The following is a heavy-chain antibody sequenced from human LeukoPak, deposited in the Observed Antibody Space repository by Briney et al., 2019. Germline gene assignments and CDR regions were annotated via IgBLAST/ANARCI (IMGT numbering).Heavy chain of an antibody. CDR1: GYTFTSYG. Sequence: GTSVKVSCKASGYTFTSYGISWVRQAPGQGLEWMGWISAYNGNTNYAQKLQGRVTMTTDTSTSTAYMELRSLRSDDTAVYYCARDHSSGWDYYFDYWGQGTLVTVSS. CDR2: ISAYNGNT. J-gene: IGHJ4*02. D-gene: IGHD6-19*01. V-gene: IGHV1-18*01. CDR3: ARDHSSGWDYYFDY.